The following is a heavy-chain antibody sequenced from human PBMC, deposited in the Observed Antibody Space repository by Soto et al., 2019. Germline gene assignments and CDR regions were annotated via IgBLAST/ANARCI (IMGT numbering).Heavy chain of an antibody. CDR2: IYYSGST. J-gene: IGHJ4*02. CDR1: GGSISSGGYY. V-gene: IGHV4-39*01. Sequence: PSETLSLTCAVSGGSISSGGYYWGWIRQPPGKGLEWMGTIYYSGSTYYNPSLKSRVTMSIDTSKNQFSLKLSSVTAADTAKYYCARQRRYFDWLSPYYFDYWGPGTLVTVSS. D-gene: IGHD3-9*01. CDR3: ARQRRYFDWLSPYYFDY.